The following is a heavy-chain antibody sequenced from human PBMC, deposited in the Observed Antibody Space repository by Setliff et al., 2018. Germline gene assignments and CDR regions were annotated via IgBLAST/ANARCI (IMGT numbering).Heavy chain of an antibody. V-gene: IGHV4-34*01. D-gene: IGHD2-15*01. CDR1: GESFSGYF. Sequence: SETLSLTCAVYGESFSGYFWSWIRQTPGKGLEWIGEISHSGNTNYNPSFKSRVTISIDTSKNQFSLKVNSVTAADTAVYYCASRSGVVEDPPRQVILDDGFDIWGQGTQVTVSS. CDR3: ASRSGVVEDPPRQVILDDGFDI. CDR2: ISHSGNT. J-gene: IGHJ4*02.